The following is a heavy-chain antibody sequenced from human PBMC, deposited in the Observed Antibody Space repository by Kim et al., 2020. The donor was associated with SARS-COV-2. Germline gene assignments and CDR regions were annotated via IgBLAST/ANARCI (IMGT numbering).Heavy chain of an antibody. D-gene: IGHD3-10*01. Sequence: SLKSRVTISVDTSKNQFSLKLSSVTAADSAVYYCARHGPYYGSVLNWFDPWGQGTLVTVSS. CDR3: ARHGPYYGSVLNWFDP. V-gene: IGHV4-39*01. J-gene: IGHJ5*02.